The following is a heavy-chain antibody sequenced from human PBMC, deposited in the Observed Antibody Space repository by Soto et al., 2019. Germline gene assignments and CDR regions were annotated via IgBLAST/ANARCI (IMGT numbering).Heavy chain of an antibody. Sequence: GGSLRLSCAASGFTFSNAWMSWVRQAPGKGLEWVGRIKSKTDGGTTDYAAHVKGRFTISRDDSKNTLYLQMNSLKTEDTAVYYCTTVIGYSYGIYYYYYMDVWGKGTTVTVSS. CDR1: GFTFSNAW. CDR3: TTVIGYSYGIYYYYYMDV. CDR2: IKSKTDGGTT. D-gene: IGHD5-18*01. J-gene: IGHJ6*03. V-gene: IGHV3-15*01.